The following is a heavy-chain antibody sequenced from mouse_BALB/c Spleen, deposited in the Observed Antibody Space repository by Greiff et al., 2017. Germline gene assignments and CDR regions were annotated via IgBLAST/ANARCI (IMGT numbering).Heavy chain of an antibody. J-gene: IGHJ3*01. D-gene: IGHD2-4*01. V-gene: IGHV3-1*02. CDR2: IHYSGST. CDR3: ARKVGLYDYEERAWFAY. CDR1: GYSITSCYS. Sequence: EVHLVESGPDLVKPSQSLSLTCTVTGYSITSCYSWHWIRQFPGNKLEWMGYIHYSGSTNYNPSLKSRISITRDTSKNQFFLQLNSVTTEDTATYYCARKVGLYDYEERAWFAYWGQGTLVTVSA.